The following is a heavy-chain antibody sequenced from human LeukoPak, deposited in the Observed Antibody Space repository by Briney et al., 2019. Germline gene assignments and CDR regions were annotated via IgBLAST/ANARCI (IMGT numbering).Heavy chain of an antibody. J-gene: IGHJ4*02. D-gene: IGHD6-13*01. Sequence: ASVKVSCKASGYTFTSYGISWVRQAPGQGLEWMGWISAYNGNTNYAQKLQGRVTMTTDTSTSTAYMELRSLRSDDTAVYYCARDAYRVLYSSSWYYFDYWGQGTLVTASS. CDR3: ARDAYRVLYSSSWYYFDY. CDR1: GYTFTSYG. CDR2: ISAYNGNT. V-gene: IGHV1-18*01.